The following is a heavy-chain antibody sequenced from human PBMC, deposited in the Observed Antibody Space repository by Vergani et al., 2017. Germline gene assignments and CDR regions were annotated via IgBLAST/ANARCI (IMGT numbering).Heavy chain of an antibody. CDR3: ARDPMGSNWFDP. CDR2: IYHSGST. Sequence: QLQESGPGLVKPSQTLSLTCTVSGGSISSGGYYWTWVRQHPGRGLEWIGYIYHSGSTYYNPSLKSRVIISVDTSKNQFSLELNSVTAADTAVYYCARDPMGSNWFDPWGQGTLVTVSS. V-gene: IGHV4-31*03. J-gene: IGHJ5*02. CDR1: GGSISSGGYY. D-gene: IGHD1-26*01.